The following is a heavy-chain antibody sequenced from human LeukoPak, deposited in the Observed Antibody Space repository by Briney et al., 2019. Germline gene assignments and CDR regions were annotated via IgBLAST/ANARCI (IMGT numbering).Heavy chain of an antibody. CDR3: AKDQDGTDSNFDY. D-gene: IGHD3/OR15-3a*01. CDR2: ISYDGSNK. V-gene: IGHV3-30*18. CDR1: GFTFSSYG. J-gene: IGHJ4*02. Sequence: GGSLRLSCAASGFTFSSYGMHWVRQAPGKGLEWVAVISYDGSNKYYADSVKGRFTISRDNSKNTLYLQMNSLRAEDTAVYYCAKDQDGTDSNFDYWGQGTLVTVSS.